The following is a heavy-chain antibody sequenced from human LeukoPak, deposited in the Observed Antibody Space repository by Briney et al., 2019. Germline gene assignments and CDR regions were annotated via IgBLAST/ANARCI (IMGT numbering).Heavy chain of an antibody. Sequence: GRSLRLSCAASGFAFSSYGLHWVRQAPGKGLEWVAVIWYDGSTKYYADSLKGRFTISRDNSKNTLYLQMNSLRAEDTAVYYCARDAPWYFDLWGRGTLVTVSS. CDR3: ARDAPWYFDL. CDR2: IWYDGSTK. V-gene: IGHV3-33*01. J-gene: IGHJ2*01. CDR1: GFAFSSYG.